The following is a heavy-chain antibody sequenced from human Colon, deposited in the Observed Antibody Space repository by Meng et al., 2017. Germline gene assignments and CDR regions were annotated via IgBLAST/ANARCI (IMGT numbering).Heavy chain of an antibody. D-gene: IGHD3-22*01. CDR3: ARGGYYYDSSGFRAALDY. Sequence: QVQRVQSGADMKKHGAAVKVAFKASGYTFTTYDINWVRQATGQGLEWMGWMNPDSGDTGYAQKFQGRLTMTRDTSISAAYMELTSLRSEDTAVYYCARGGYYYDSSGFRAALDYWGQGALVTVSS. V-gene: IGHV1-8*01. CDR2: MNPDSGDT. J-gene: IGHJ4*02. CDR1: GYTFTTYD.